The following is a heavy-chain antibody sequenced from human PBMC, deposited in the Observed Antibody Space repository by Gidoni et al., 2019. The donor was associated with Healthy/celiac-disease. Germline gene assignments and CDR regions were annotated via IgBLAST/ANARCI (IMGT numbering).Heavy chain of an antibody. CDR2: IWYDGSNK. Sequence: QVQLVESGGGVVQPGRSLILSCAASGFTFISYGMHWVRQAPGKGLEWVAVIWYDGSNKYYADSVKGRFTISRDNSKNTLYLQMNSLRAEDTAVYYCATFMTIDHQYYYYGMDVWSQGTTVTVSS. V-gene: IGHV3-33*01. CDR1: GFTFISYG. J-gene: IGHJ6*02. CDR3: ATFMTIDHQYYYYGMDV. D-gene: IGHD4-17*01.